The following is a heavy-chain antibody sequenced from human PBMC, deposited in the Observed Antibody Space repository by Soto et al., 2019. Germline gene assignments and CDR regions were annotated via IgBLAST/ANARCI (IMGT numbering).Heavy chain of an antibody. CDR3: AKDLGLGCTNGVCYQAH. Sequence: GGSLRLSCAASGFTFSSYAMSWVRQAPGKGLEWVSAISGSGGSTYYADSVKGRFTISRDNSKNTLYLQMNSLRAEDTAVYYCAKDLGLGCTNGVCYQAHWGQGTLVTVSS. CDR2: ISGSGGST. CDR1: GFTFSSYA. D-gene: IGHD2-8*01. V-gene: IGHV3-23*01. J-gene: IGHJ4*02.